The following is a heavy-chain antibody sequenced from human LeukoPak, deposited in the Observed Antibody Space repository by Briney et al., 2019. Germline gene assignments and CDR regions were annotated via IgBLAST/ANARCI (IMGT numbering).Heavy chain of an antibody. CDR1: GYTFTTYD. J-gene: IGHJ4*02. CDR3: ARRIRGAPTDY. Sequence: AASAKVSCKASGYTFTTYDLNWVRQATGQGFEWMGWMNPNSGNAGYAQKFQGRVTMTRNTSISTAYMELSNLTSEDTAVYYCARRIRGAPTDYWGQGTLVTVSS. CDR2: MNPNSGNA. V-gene: IGHV1-8*01. D-gene: IGHD3-10*01.